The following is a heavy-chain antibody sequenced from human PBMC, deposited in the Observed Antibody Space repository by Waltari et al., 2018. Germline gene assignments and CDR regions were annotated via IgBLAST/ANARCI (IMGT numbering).Heavy chain of an antibody. J-gene: IGHJ6*03. V-gene: IGHV3-30*03. CDR1: GFTFSSYG. D-gene: IGHD2-8*01. Sequence: QVQLVESGGGVVQPGRSLRLSCAASGFTFSSYGMHWVRQAPGKGLEWVAVISYDGSNKYYADSVKGRFTISRDNSKNTLYLQMNSLRAEDTAVYYCATTSMEGSSTYYYYMDVWGKGTTVTISS. CDR3: ATTSMEGSSTYYYYMDV. CDR2: ISYDGSNK.